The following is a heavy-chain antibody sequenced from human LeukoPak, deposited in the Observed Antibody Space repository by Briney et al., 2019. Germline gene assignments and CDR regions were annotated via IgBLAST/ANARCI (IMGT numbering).Heavy chain of an antibody. D-gene: IGHD1-26*01. CDR3: AREKQSGGTPFDY. V-gene: IGHV3-30*04. Sequence: GRSLRLSCVASGFTFTGHSMHWVRQAPGKGLEWVAVVAHDEKTTFYADSLKGRFTVSRDNSKNTVYLQMNSLRDEDTAVYYCAREKQSGGTPFDYWGQGSLVTVSS. CDR2: VAHDEKTT. CDR1: GFTFTGHS. J-gene: IGHJ4*02.